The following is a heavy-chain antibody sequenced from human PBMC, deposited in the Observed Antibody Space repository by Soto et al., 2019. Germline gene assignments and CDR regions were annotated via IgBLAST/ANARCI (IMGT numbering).Heavy chain of an antibody. CDR2: IAHDGTNI. V-gene: IGHV3-30*19. CDR3: ARDPFEGVRLIPSANLYNWFDP. CDR1: GFTFSAYG. D-gene: IGHD2-2*01. Sequence: QVQLVESGGGVVQPGRSLRLSCAASGFTFSAYGMHWVRQAPGKGLEWVAVIAHDGTNILYLDSVKGRFTISRDNSRNTLYLQMNSLRAEDTAVYYCARDPFEGVRLIPSANLYNWFDPWGQGTLVSVSS. J-gene: IGHJ5*02.